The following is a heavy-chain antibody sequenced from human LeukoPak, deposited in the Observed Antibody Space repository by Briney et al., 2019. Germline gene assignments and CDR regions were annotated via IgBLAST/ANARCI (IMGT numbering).Heavy chain of an antibody. D-gene: IGHD3-3*01. CDR2: IYTSGST. CDR1: GGSISSGSYY. V-gene: IGHV4-61*02. CDR3: AKEYDFWSGYRGNWFDP. J-gene: IGHJ5*02. Sequence: PSQTLSLTCTVSGGSISSGSYYWSWIRQPAGKGLEWIGRIYTSGSTNYNPSLKSRVTISVDTSKNQFSLKLSSVTAADTAVYYCAKEYDFWSGYRGNWFDPWGQGTLVTVSS.